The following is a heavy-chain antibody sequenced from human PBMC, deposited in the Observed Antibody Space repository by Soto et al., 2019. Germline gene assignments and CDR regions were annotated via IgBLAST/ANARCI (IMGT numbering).Heavy chain of an antibody. Sequence: ASVKVSCKASGCTFTSYDINWVRQATGQGLEWMGWMNPNSGNTGYAQKFQGRVTMTRNTSISTAYMELSSLRSEDTAVYYCARGRGKTTVYYYYGMGVWGQGTTVTVSS. D-gene: IGHD4-17*01. CDR2: MNPNSGNT. CDR1: GCTFTSYD. V-gene: IGHV1-8*01. J-gene: IGHJ6*02. CDR3: ARGRGKTTVYYYYGMGV.